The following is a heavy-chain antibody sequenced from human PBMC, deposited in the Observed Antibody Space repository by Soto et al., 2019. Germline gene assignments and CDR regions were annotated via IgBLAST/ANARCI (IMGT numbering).Heavy chain of an antibody. J-gene: IGHJ3*02. CDR3: AREPPDSSSWYDAFDI. CDR1: GGSISSYY. Sequence: PSETLSLTCTVSGGSISSYYWSWIRQPPGKGLEWIGYIYYSGSTNYNPSLKSRFTISVDTSKNQFSLKLSSVTAADTAVYYCAREPPDSSSWYDAFDIWGQATMVTVSS. D-gene: IGHD6-13*01. CDR2: IYYSGST. V-gene: IGHV4-59*08.